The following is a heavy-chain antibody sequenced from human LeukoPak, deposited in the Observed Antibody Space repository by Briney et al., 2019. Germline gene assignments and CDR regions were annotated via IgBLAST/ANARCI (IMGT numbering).Heavy chain of an antibody. CDR3: AKSGCSSTSCYLQR. CDR2: ISWNSGSI. Sequence: GRSLRLSCAASGFTFDDYAMHWVRQAPGKGLEWVSGISWNSGSIGYADSVKGRFTISRDNAKNSLYLQMNSLRAEDMALYYCAKSGCSSTSCYLQRWGQGTLVTVSS. CDR1: GFTFDDYA. D-gene: IGHD2-2*01. J-gene: IGHJ1*01. V-gene: IGHV3-9*03.